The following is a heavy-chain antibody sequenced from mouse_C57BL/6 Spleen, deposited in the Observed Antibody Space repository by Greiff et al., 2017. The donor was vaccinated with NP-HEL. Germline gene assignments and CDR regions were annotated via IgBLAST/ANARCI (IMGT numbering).Heavy chain of an antibody. Sequence: QVQLQQPGAELVKPGASVTLSCKASGYTFTSYWMHWVKQRPGQGLEWIGMIHPNSGSTNYNEKFQSKATLTVDKSSSTAYMQLSSLTAEDAAVYYCARGDYYGSSPHYYAMDYWGQGTSVTVSS. CDR3: ARGDYYGSSPHYYAMDY. J-gene: IGHJ4*01. V-gene: IGHV1-64*01. D-gene: IGHD1-1*01. CDR1: GYTFTSYW. CDR2: IHPNSGST.